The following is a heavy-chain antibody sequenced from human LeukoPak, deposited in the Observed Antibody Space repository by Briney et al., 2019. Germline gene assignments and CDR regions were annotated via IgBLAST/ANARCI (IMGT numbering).Heavy chain of an antibody. CDR2: VNHSGST. CDR3: ARVSAYYYDSSGYYVFDY. J-gene: IGHJ4*02. Sequence: SSETLSLTCAVYGGSFSGYYWSWIRQPPGKGLEWIGEVNHSGSTNYNPSLKSRVTISVDTSKNQFSPKLSSVTAADTAVYYCARVSAYYYDSSGYYVFDYWGQGTLVTVSS. D-gene: IGHD3-22*01. CDR1: GGSFSGYY. V-gene: IGHV4-34*01.